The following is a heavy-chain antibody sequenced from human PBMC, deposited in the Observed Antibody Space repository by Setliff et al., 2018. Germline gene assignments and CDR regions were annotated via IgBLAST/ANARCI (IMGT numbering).Heavy chain of an antibody. CDR1: YSFTSHY. Sequence: YSFTSHYMHWVRQAPGQGLEWMGIINPGGLSSTYTQNLQGRVTLTTDTSTTTAYMELRSLRSDDTAVYYCARDPLYRENLSRVFDFWGQGTMVTVSS. J-gene: IGHJ3*01. CDR3: ARDPLYRENLSRVFDF. V-gene: IGHV1-46*01. CDR2: INPGGLSS. D-gene: IGHD3-16*02.